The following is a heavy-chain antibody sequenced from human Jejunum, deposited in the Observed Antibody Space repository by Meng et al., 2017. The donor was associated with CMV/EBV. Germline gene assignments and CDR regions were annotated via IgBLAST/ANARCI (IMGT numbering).Heavy chain of an antibody. V-gene: IGHV3-21*01. CDR1: FTCSRYS. CDR2: ISKSSNNI. D-gene: IGHD4-11*01. J-gene: IGHJ4*02. Sequence: FTCSRYSMHWVRQAPGQGLEWVSSISKSSNNIYYADAVNGRFTISRDNSKNSVFLQMSSLRAEDTAIYYCARDLRDYSDYGYFQALDFWGQGTLVTVSS. CDR3: ARDLRDYSDYGYFQALDF.